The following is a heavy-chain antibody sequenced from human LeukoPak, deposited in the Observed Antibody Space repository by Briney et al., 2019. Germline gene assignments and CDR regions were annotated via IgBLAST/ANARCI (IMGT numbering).Heavy chain of an antibody. Sequence: SETLSLTCTVSGGSISSGDYYWSWIRQPPGKGLEWIGYIYYSGSTYYNPSLKSRVTISVDTSKNQFSLKLSSVTAADTAVYYCARDYGGNYAFGYWGQGTLDTVSS. J-gene: IGHJ4*02. V-gene: IGHV4-30-4*01. CDR3: ARDYGGNYAFGY. CDR1: GGSISSGDYY. CDR2: IYYSGST. D-gene: IGHD4-23*01.